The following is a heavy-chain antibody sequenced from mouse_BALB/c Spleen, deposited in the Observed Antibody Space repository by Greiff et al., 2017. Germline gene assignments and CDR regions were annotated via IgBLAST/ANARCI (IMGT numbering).Heavy chain of an antibody. V-gene: IGHV6-6*02. CDR2: IRLKSNNYAT. J-gene: IGHJ1*01. CDR1: GFTFSNYW. D-gene: IGHD1-1*01. CDR3: TRDGSRYWYFDV. Sequence: EVQLQESGGGLVQPGGSMKLSCVASGFTFSNYWMNWVRQSPEKGLEWVAEIRLKSNNYATHYAESVKGRFTISRDDSKSSVYLQMNNLRAEDTGIYYCTRDGSRYWYFDVWGAGTTVTVSS.